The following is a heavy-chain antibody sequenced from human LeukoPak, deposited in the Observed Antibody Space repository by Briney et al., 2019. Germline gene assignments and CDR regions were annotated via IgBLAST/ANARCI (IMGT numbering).Heavy chain of an antibody. J-gene: IGHJ5*02. V-gene: IGHV1-18*01. CDR1: GYTFTTYG. CDR2: ISCYNGNT. CDR3: ARDHGSGSYYDHNWFDP. D-gene: IGHD3-10*01. Sequence: ASVKVSCKASGYTFTTYGISWVRQAPGQGLEWMGWISCYNGNTNYAQKLQGRVTMTTDTSTSKAYMELRTLRSDDTAVYYCARDHGSGSYYDHNWFDPWGQGTLVTVSS.